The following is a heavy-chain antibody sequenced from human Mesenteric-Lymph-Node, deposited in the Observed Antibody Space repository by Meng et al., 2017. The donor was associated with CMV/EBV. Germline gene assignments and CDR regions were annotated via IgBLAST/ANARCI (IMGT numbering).Heavy chain of an antibody. J-gene: IGHJ4*02. CDR2: INHSGST. V-gene: IGHV4-34*01. Sequence: SETLSLTCAVYGGSFSGYYWSWIRQPPGKGLEWIGEINHSGSTNYNPSLKSRVTISVDTSKNQFSLKLSSVTAADTTVYYCARTDFWSGYWGDCWGQGTLVTVSS. D-gene: IGHD3-3*01. CDR3: ARTDFWSGYWGDC. CDR1: GGSFSGYY.